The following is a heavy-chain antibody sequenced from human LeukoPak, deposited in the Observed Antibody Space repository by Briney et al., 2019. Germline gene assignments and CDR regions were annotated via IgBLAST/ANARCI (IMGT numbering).Heavy chain of an antibody. CDR1: GGSFSGYY. V-gene: IGHV4-34*01. D-gene: IGHD4-11*01. J-gene: IGHJ6*03. CDR2: INHSGST. CDR3: ARSNHDYSNYGYYYYMDV. Sequence: PSETLSLTCAVYGGSFSGYYWSWIRQPPGKGLEWIGEINHSGSTNYNPSLKSRVTISVDTSKNQFYLKLSSVTAADTAVYYCARSNHDYSNYGYYYYMDVWGKGTTVTVSS.